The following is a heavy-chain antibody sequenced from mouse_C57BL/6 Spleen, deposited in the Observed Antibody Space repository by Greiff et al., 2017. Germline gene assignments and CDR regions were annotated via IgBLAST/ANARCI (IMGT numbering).Heavy chain of an antibody. V-gene: IGHV1-42*01. Sequence: EVQLQQSGPELVKPGASVKISCKASGYSFTGYYMNWVKQSPETSLEWIGEINPSTGGTTYNQKFKAKATLTVDKSSSTAYMQLKSLTSEDSAVYYCARIYDGYYRYAMDYWGQGTSVTVSS. CDR3: ARIYDGYYRYAMDY. J-gene: IGHJ4*01. CDR2: INPSTGGT. CDR1: GYSFTGYY. D-gene: IGHD2-3*01.